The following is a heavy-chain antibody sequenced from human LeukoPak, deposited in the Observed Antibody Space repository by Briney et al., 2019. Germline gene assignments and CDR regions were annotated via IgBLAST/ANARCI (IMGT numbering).Heavy chain of an antibody. J-gene: IGHJ4*02. D-gene: IGHD3-9*01. CDR3: ARGSSRYDILTGLFDY. CDR1: GYTFAGYF. CDR2: INPNSGGT. Sequence: ASVKVSCKASGYTFAGYFLHWVRRAPGQGFEWMGWINPNSGGTYYAQKFQGRVTMTRDTSISTAYMELSRLRSDDTAVYYCARGSSRYDILTGLFDYWGQGTLVTVSS. V-gene: IGHV1-2*02.